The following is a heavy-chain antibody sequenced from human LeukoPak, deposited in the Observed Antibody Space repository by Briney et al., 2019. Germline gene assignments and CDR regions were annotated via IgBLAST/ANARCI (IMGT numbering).Heavy chain of an antibody. CDR1: GGSLTPYY. CDR3: ARIPDISGWPFDY. Sequence: SETLSLTCTVSGGSLTPYYWTWLRQPPGKGLEWIGYIHYNGNTNYNPSLKSRVTMSVDTSENQFSLILTSVTAADTAVYYCARIPDISGWPFDYWGQGTLVTVSS. D-gene: IGHD6-25*01. CDR2: IHYNGNT. J-gene: IGHJ4*02. V-gene: IGHV4-59*08.